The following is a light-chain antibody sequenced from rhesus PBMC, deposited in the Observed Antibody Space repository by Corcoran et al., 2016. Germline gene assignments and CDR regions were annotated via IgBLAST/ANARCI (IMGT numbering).Light chain of an antibody. Sequence: DIQMTQSPSSLSASVGDTVTITCRASQGISRWLAWYQQQPGKAPKLLIYKASSLQSGVPSRFSGSGSGTDFTLTISSLQSEDCATDYCQQYSSRPYSFGQGTKVEIK. CDR2: KAS. J-gene: IGKJ2*01. V-gene: IGKV1-22*01. CDR3: QQYSSRPYS. CDR1: QGISRW.